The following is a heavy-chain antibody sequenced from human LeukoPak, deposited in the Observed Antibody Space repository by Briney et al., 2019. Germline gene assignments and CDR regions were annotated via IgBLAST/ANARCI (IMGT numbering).Heavy chain of an antibody. CDR3: AKGSSSGWPYFFDN. D-gene: IGHD6-19*01. CDR2: ISGGSGSST. V-gene: IGHV3-23*01. Sequence: GGSLRLSCAASGFTFSSYAMTWVRQAPGKGLEWFSAISGGSGSSTYYADAVKGRFTISRDNSKTTLYLEMNSLRADDTAVYYCAKGSSSGWPYFFDNWGQGTLVTVSS. J-gene: IGHJ4*02. CDR1: GFTFSSYA.